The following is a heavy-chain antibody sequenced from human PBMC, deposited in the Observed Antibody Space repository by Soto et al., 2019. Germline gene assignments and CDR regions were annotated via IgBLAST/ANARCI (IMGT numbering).Heavy chain of an antibody. Sequence: GGSLRLSCAASGFTFRSYAMGWVRQGPGKGLEWISTIVGSGGSAYYADSVKGRSTISRDNSKNTLYLQMDSLSADDTAVYFCAKKGSPSGDHSNWYFDLWGRGTRVTVSS. CDR2: IVGSGGSA. J-gene: IGHJ2*01. CDR1: GFTFRSYA. D-gene: IGHD7-27*01. V-gene: IGHV3-23*01. CDR3: AKKGSPSGDHSNWYFDL.